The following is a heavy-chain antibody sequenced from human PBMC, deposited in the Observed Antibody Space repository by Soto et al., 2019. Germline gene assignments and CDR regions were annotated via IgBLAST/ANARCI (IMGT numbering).Heavy chain of an antibody. Sequence: SETLSLTCTVSGDSISSNNNYWSWIRQPPGEGLEWIGFISYSGTTSYSPSLKSRVAISLDTSKNQFSLSLSSVTAADTAVYYCATYSSSWYVGGFDPWGQGTLVTVSS. CDR2: ISYSGTT. V-gene: IGHV4-30-4*01. D-gene: IGHD6-13*01. CDR1: GDSISSNNNY. J-gene: IGHJ5*02. CDR3: ATYSSSWYVGGFDP.